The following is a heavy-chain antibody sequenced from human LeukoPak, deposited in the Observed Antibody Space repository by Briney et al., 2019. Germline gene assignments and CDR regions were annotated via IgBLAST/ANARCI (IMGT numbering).Heavy chain of an antibody. CDR2: ISSNGGST. D-gene: IGHD3-9*01. Sequence: PGGSLRLSCSASGFTFSSYAMHWVRQAPGKGLEYVSAISSNGGSTYYADSVKGRFTIPRDNSKNTLYLQMSSLRAEDTAVYYCVKDYDILTGYFDYWGQGTLVTVSS. CDR3: VKDYDILTGYFDY. V-gene: IGHV3-64D*06. J-gene: IGHJ4*02. CDR1: GFTFSSYA.